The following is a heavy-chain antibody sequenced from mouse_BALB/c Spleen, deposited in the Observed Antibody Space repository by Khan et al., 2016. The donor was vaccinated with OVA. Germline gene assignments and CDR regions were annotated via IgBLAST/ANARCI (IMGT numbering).Heavy chain of an antibody. CDR2: INSDGSYT. J-gene: IGHJ3*01. D-gene: IGHD1-3*01. CDR1: GFTFSAYG. CDR3: ASHLSGSFAY. Sequence: EVQRVESGGDLVRPGGSLKLSCAASGFTFSAYGMSWVRQSPDKRLEWVATINSDGSYTYYPDSLKGRFIISRDNAKNTLYLQMRSLKSEDTARYDCASHLSGSFAYWGQGTLVTVSA. V-gene: IGHV5-6*01.